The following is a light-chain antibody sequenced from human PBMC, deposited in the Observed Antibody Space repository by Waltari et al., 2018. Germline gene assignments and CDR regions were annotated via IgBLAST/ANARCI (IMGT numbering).Light chain of an antibody. Sequence: QSVLTQPPSVSGAPGQRVTISCTGSGSNIGAGDDGHWYQQLPRAAPKLLIYGGTSRPLGVPDRFFGSTSGTSASLAITGLQAEDEADYYCQSYDTSLRVVFGGGTKLTVL. CDR3: QSYDTSLRVV. CDR2: GGT. J-gene: IGLJ2*01. V-gene: IGLV1-40*01. CDR1: GSNIGAGDD.